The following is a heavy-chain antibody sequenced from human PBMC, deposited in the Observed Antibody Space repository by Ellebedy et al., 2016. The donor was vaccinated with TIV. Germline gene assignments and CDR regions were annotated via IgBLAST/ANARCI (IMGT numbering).Heavy chain of an antibody. J-gene: IGHJ4*02. V-gene: IGHV3-7*03. Sequence: GESLKISCAASGFTFSNNYMSWVRQAPGKGLEWVANIKQDGTEKYYVDSVKGRFTISRDNAKNSLYLQMNSLRAEDTAVNYCARDKDFWSGYFCDYWGQGTLVTVSS. CDR2: IKQDGTEK. CDR1: GFTFSNNY. CDR3: ARDKDFWSGYFCDY. D-gene: IGHD3-3*01.